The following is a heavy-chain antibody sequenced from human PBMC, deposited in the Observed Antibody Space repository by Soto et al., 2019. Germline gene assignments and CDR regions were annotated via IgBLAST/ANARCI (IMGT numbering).Heavy chain of an antibody. V-gene: IGHV1-69*01. D-gene: IGHD5-12*01. CDR3: ARERGCSGYDLNAFDN. J-gene: IGHJ3*02. CDR2: IIPDLGSG. CDR1: GGTFTNHG. Sequence: QVQLVQSGAEVKKPGSSVKISCKASGGTFTNHGASWVRQAPGQGLEWMRGIIPDLGSGNNVQKFRGRVSITYDEVMRTVYMELSSRKSGDTCVDYGARERGCSGYDLNAFDNWGQGTTVTVSS.